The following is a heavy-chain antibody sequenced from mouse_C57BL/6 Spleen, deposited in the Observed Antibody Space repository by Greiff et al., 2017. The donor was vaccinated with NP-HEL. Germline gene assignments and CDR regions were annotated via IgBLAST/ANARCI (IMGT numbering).Heavy chain of an antibody. CDR3: TPHYYGSSYGAMDY. Sequence: EVQLQESGAELVRPGASVKLSCTASGFNIKDYYLHWVKQRPEQGLEWIGRIDPEDGDTEYAPKFQGKATMTADTSSNTAYLQLSSLTSEDTAVYYCTPHYYGSSYGAMDYWGQGTSVTVSS. D-gene: IGHD1-1*01. V-gene: IGHV14-1*01. CDR1: GFNIKDYY. CDR2: IDPEDGDT. J-gene: IGHJ4*01.